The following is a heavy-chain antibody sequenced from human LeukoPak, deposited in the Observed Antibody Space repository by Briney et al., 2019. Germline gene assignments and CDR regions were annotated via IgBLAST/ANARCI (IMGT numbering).Heavy chain of an antibody. V-gene: IGHV3-30*02. J-gene: IGHJ4*02. CDR2: IRYDGSNK. D-gene: IGHD2-2*01. CDR1: GYTFSSYG. Sequence: GGSLRLSCAASGYTFSSYGMHWVRQAPGKGLEWVAFIRYDGSNKYYADSVKGRFTISRDNSKNTLYLQMNSLRAEDTAVYYCAKVGRHCSSTSCYQIDYWGQGTLVTVSS. CDR3: AKVGRHCSSTSCYQIDY.